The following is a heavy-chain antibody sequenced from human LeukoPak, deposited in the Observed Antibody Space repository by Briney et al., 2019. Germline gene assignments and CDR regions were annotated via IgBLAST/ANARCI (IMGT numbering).Heavy chain of an antibody. CDR3: ARDDEGGWFDP. V-gene: IGHV1-18*01. CDR1: GYTFTSYG. Sequence: ASVKVSCKPSGYTFTSYGISWVRQAPGHGLEWMGWISAYNGNRNYAQKLQGRVTMTTDTSTSTAYMELRSLRSDDTAVYYCARDDEGGWFDPWGQGTLVTVSS. D-gene: IGHD2-15*01. CDR2: ISAYNGNR. J-gene: IGHJ5*02.